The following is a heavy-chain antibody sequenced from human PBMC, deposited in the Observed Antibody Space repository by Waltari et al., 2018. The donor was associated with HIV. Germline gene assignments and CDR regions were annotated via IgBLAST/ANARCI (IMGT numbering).Heavy chain of an antibody. D-gene: IGHD3-22*01. CDR2: INPNSGGT. CDR3: ATPSYDSSGYYSAGSEFDY. CDR1: GYTFTGYY. J-gene: IGHJ4*02. V-gene: IGHV1-2*02. Sequence: QVQLVQSGAEVKKPGASVNVYCKAAGYTFTGYYINWVRQAPGQGLEWMGWINPNSGGTNYAQNFQGRVTMTRDTSISTAYMELSRLRSDDTAVYYCATPSYDSSGYYSAGSEFDYWGQGTLVTVSS.